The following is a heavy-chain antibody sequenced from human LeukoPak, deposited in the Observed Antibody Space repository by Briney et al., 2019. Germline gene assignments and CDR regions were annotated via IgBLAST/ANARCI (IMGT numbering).Heavy chain of an antibody. CDR1: GFTFSSYA. D-gene: IGHD3-22*01. Sequence: PGGSLRLSCAASGFTFSSYAMSWVRQAPGKGLEWVSAISGSGGSTYYADSVKGRFTISRDNSKNTLYLQMNSLRAEDTAVYYCDTYYYDSSGYSDYWGQGTLVTVSS. J-gene: IGHJ4*02. V-gene: IGHV3-23*01. CDR2: ISGSGGST. CDR3: DTYYYDSSGYSDY.